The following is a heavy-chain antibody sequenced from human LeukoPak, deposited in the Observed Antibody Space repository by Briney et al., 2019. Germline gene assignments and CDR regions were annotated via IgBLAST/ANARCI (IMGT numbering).Heavy chain of an antibody. V-gene: IGHV3-7*01. J-gene: IGHJ4*02. CDR1: EFTFSRYW. CDR2: IKEDGSQK. Sequence: PGGSLRLSCAASEFTFSRYWMSWVRQAPGKGLEWVANIKEDGSQKYYVDSVKGRFTISRDNAENSLYLQMNRLRAEDTAVYYCARETDYYGSGSYFIDYWGQGTLVTVSS. CDR3: ARETDYYGSGSYFIDY. D-gene: IGHD3-10*01.